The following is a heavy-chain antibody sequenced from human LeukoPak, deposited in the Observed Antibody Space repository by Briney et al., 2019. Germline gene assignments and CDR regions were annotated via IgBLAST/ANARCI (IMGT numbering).Heavy chain of an antibody. Sequence: GGSLRLSCAASGFTFSSYGMHWVRQAPGKGLEWVAVVWYDGSDKYYADSVKGRFTISRDNSRNTLYLQMNSLRAEDTAVYYCARDPQDGNGEYFQHWGQGTLVTVSS. CDR1: GFTFSSYG. CDR3: ARDPQDGNGEYFQH. J-gene: IGHJ1*01. V-gene: IGHV3-33*01. CDR2: VWYDGSDK. D-gene: IGHD1-1*01.